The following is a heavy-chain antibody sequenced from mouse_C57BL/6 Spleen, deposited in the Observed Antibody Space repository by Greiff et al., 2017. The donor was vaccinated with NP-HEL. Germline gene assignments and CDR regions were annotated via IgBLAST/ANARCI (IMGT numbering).Heavy chain of an antibody. CDR1: GYTFTSYW. CDR2: IDPSDSYT. D-gene: IGHD3-3*01. J-gene: IGHJ3*01. V-gene: IGHV1-50*01. CDR3: ARWNADSGFAY. Sequence: VQLQQPGAELVKPGASVKLSCKASGYTFTSYWMQWVKQRPGQGLEWIGEIDPSDSYTNYNQKFKGKATLTVATSSSTAYMQLSSLTSEDSAVYYCARWNADSGFAYWGQGTLVTVSA.